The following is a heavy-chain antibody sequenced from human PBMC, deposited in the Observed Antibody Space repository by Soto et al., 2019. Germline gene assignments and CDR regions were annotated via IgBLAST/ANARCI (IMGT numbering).Heavy chain of an antibody. CDR1: GYTFTSYA. D-gene: IGHD6-19*01. Sequence: QVPLVQSGAEVKKPGASVKVSCKASGYTFTSYAMHWVRQAPGQRLEWMGWINAGNGNTKYSQKFQGRVTITRDTSASTAYMELSSLRSEDTAVYYCARGGSEWLVRYYFDYWGQGTLVTVSS. CDR2: INAGNGNT. J-gene: IGHJ4*02. V-gene: IGHV1-3*01. CDR3: ARGGSEWLVRYYFDY.